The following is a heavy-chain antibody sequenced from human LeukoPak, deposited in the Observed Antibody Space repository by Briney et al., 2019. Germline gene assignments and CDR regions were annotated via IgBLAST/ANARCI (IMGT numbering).Heavy chain of an antibody. D-gene: IGHD1-26*01. CDR1: GFTFSSYG. J-gene: IGHJ6*02. CDR2: ISYDGSNK. Sequence: GGSLRLSCAASGFTFSSYGMHWVRQAPGKGLEWVAVISYDGSNKYYADSVKGRYTISRDNSKNTLNLQMNSLRAEDTAVYYCARASHQWELRLYGMDVWGQGTTVTVSS. CDR3: ARASHQWELRLYGMDV. V-gene: IGHV3-30*19.